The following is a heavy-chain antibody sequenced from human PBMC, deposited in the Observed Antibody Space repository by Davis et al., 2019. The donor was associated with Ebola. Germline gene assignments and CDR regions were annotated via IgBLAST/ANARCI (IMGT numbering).Heavy chain of an antibody. J-gene: IGHJ4*02. CDR2: IYYSGST. Sequence: SETLSLTCTVSGGSISSSSYYWGWIRQPPGKGLEWIGSIYYSGSTNYNPSLKSRVTMSVDTSKNQFSLKLSSVTAADTAVYYCARLTIASAPDIVDYWGQGSLVIVSP. CDR1: GGSISSSSYY. CDR3: ARLTIASAPDIVDY. V-gene: IGHV4-39*01. D-gene: IGHD6-13*01.